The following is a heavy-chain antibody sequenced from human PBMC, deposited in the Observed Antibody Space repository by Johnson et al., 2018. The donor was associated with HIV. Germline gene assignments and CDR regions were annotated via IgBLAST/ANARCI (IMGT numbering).Heavy chain of an antibody. CDR3: AKDRSGSWYGADAFDI. CDR2: ISYDGSNK. Sequence: VQLVESGGGVVQPGRSLRLSCSASGFTFSSYAMHWVRQAPGKGLEWVAVISYDGSNKYYADSVKGRFTISRDNSKNTLYLQMNSLRAEDTAVYYCAKDRSGSWYGADAFDIWGQGTMVTVSS. V-gene: IGHV3-30*04. D-gene: IGHD6-13*01. J-gene: IGHJ3*02. CDR1: GFTFSSYA.